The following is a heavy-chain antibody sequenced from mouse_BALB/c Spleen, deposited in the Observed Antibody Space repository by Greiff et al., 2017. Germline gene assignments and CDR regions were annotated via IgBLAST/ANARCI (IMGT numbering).Heavy chain of an antibody. J-gene: IGHJ3*01. CDR2: IDPYNGGT. CDR3: ARDNWFAY. V-gene: IGHV1S135*01. Sequence: EVQLQQSGPELVKPGTSAEVSCQAPGYFFTDHNMYWVTQGHGKSLEWIGYIDPYNGGTSYNQKFKGKATLTVDESSSTAFMHLNSLTSEDSAVYYCARDNWFAYWGQGTLVTVS. CDR1: GYFFTDHN.